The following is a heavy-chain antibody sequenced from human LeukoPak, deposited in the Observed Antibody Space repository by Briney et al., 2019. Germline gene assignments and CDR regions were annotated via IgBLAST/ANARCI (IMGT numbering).Heavy chain of an antibody. J-gene: IGHJ5*02. Sequence: PSETLSLTCTVSGGAISSYYWSWIRQPPGKGLEWIGYIYYSGSTNYNPSLKSRVTISVDTSKNQFSLKLSSVTAADTAVYYCARVGGVAAAGNPNWFDPWGQGTLVTVSS. CDR1: GGAISSYY. CDR2: IYYSGST. CDR3: ARVGGVAAAGNPNWFDP. D-gene: IGHD6-13*01. V-gene: IGHV4-59*01.